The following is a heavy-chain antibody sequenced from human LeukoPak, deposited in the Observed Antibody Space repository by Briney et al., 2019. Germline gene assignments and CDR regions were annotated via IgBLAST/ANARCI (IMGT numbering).Heavy chain of an antibody. CDR3: ARGGRDGYNT. V-gene: IGHV4-34*01. Sequence: SQTLSLTCAVYGGSFSGYYWSWIRQPPGKGLEWIGEINHSGSTNYNPSLKSRVTISVDTSKNQFSLKLRSVTAADTAVYYCARGGRDGYNTWGQGTLVTVSS. CDR1: GGSFSGYY. J-gene: IGHJ5*02. CDR2: INHSGST. D-gene: IGHD5-24*01.